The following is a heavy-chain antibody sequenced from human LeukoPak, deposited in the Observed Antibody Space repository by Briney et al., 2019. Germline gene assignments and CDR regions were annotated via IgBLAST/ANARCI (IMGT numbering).Heavy chain of an antibody. D-gene: IGHD3-22*01. J-gene: IGHJ5*02. Sequence: SETLSLTCTVSGGSISSYYWSWIRQPPGKGLEWIGYIYYSGSTNYNPSLKSRVTISVDTSKNQFSLKLSSVTAADTAVYYCARNLYYYDRMGFDPWGQGTLVTVSS. CDR1: GGSISSYY. CDR2: IYYSGST. CDR3: ARNLYYYDRMGFDP. V-gene: IGHV4-59*01.